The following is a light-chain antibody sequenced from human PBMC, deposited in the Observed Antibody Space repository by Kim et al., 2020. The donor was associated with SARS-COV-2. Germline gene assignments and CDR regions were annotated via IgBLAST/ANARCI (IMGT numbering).Light chain of an antibody. CDR1: QSVSSSY. CDR2: GAS. Sequence: EIVLTQSPGTLSLSPGERATLSCRASQSVSSSYLAWYQQKPGQAPRLLIYGASSRATGIPDRFSGSGSGTDFTLTISRLEPEDFAVYYCKQYGRSWTFFQGTKVDIK. CDR3: KQYGRSWT. V-gene: IGKV3-20*01. J-gene: IGKJ1*01.